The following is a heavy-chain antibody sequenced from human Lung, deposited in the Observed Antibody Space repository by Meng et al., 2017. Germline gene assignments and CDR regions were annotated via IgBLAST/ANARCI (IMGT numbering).Heavy chain of an antibody. CDR3: VRSSGWVRTGFDP. V-gene: IGHV4-39*01. J-gene: IGHJ5*02. CDR1: GGSISSSSYY. CDR2: IYYSGNT. Sequence: QLQLQESGPGLVKPSETLSLTCTVSGGSISSSSYYWGWIRQPPGKGLEWIGTIYYSGNTYYNPSLKSRVTISVDTSKSQFSLKLTSVTAADTAVYYCVRSSGWVRTGFDPWGQGTLVTVSS. D-gene: IGHD6-19*01.